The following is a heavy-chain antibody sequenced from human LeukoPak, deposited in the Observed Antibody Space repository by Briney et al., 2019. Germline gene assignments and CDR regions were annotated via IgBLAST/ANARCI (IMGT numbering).Heavy chain of an antibody. CDR1: GGSIISGGYY. CDR3: ASGPGYCSSTSCSYYYYYYMDV. Sequence: PSETLSLTCTVSGGSIISGGYYWSWIRQHPGKGLEWIGRIYTSGSTNYNPSLKSRVTISVDTSKNQFSLKLSSVTAADTAVYYCASGPGYCSSTSCSYYYYYYMDVWGKGTTVTVSS. CDR2: IYTSGST. J-gene: IGHJ6*03. V-gene: IGHV4-61*02. D-gene: IGHD2-2*03.